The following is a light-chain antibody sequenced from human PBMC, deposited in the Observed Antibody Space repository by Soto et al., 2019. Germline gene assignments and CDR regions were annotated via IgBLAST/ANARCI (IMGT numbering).Light chain of an antibody. Sequence: EVVLTQSPGTLSLSPGERATLSCRASQSVGSSYLAWYQQKPGQAPRLLIYGTSSRATGIPDRFSGSGSGTDFTLTISRLEPEDFAVFYCQQYGSSITFGQGTRLEI. CDR2: GTS. V-gene: IGKV3-20*01. CDR3: QQYGSSIT. CDR1: QSVGSSY. J-gene: IGKJ5*01.